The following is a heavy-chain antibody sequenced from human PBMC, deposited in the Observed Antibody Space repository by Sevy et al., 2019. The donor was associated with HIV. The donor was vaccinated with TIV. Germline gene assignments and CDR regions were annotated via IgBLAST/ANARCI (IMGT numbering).Heavy chain of an antibody. CDR1: GFTFNYHF. V-gene: IGHV3-21*01. CDR2: ISSASSYI. J-gene: IGHJ4*02. D-gene: IGHD3-10*01. CDR3: ARGDYYGSLYYFDY. Sequence: GGSLRLSCAASGFTFNYHFMNWVRQVPGKGLEWVSYISSASSYINYSDSVKGRFTISRDNAKNLVFLEMNNLRPEDTAPYFCARGDYYGSLYYFDYWGQGTLVTVSS.